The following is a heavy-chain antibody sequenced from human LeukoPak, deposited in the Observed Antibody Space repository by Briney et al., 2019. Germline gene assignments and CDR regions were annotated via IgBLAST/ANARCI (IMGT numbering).Heavy chain of an antibody. CDR3: ARDWGYPWFGELADY. CDR1: GYTFTSYY. J-gene: IGHJ4*02. CDR2: INPSGGST. Sequence: ASLKVSCKASGYTFTSYYMHWVRQAPGQELEWMGIINPSGGSTSYAQKFQGRVTMTRDTSTSTVYMELSSLRSEDTAVYYCARDWGYPWFGELADYWGQGTLVTVSS. D-gene: IGHD3-10*01. V-gene: IGHV1-46*01.